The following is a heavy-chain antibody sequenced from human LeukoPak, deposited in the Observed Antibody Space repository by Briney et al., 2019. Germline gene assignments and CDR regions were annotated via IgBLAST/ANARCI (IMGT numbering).Heavy chain of an antibody. V-gene: IGHV3-64*01. Sequence: PGGSLRLSCAASGFTFSSYGMHWVRQAPGKGLEYVSGISSNGGSTYYANSVKGRFTISRDNSKNTLYLQMGSLRVEDMAVYYCAREYSSSSADYWGQGTLVTVSS. CDR3: AREYSSSSADY. J-gene: IGHJ4*02. CDR2: ISSNGGST. CDR1: GFTFSSYG. D-gene: IGHD6-6*01.